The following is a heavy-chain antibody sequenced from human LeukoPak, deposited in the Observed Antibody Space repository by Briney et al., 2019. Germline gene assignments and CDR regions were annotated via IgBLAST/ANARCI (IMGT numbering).Heavy chain of an antibody. Sequence: SEILSLTCTVSGGSISSGYSWTWIRQPAGKGLEWVGRIYISGTIDYNLSLQSRITISMDTSKNQFSLERSSVTAADTAIYYCTRGWSSAGAFDIWGQGTMVTVSS. D-gene: IGHD6-19*01. CDR2: IYISGTI. CDR1: GGSISSGYS. CDR3: TRGWSSAGAFDI. J-gene: IGHJ3*02. V-gene: IGHV4-61*02.